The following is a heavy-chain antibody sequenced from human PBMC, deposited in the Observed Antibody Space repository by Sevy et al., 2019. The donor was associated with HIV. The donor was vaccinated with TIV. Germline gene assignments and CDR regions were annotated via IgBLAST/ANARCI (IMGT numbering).Heavy chain of an antibody. V-gene: IGHV3-30-3*01. D-gene: IGHD4-17*01. J-gene: IGHJ4*02. CDR1: GFTFSRYT. CDR3: ARDRIYGDLDY. CDR2: ISSDGSSK. Sequence: GGSLRLSCAASGFTFSRYTMHWVRQAPGKGLEWVAVISSDGSSKYYGDSVKGRFTISRDNSKNTVYVQMNSLKAEDTAVYYCARDRIYGDLDYWGQGTLVTVSS.